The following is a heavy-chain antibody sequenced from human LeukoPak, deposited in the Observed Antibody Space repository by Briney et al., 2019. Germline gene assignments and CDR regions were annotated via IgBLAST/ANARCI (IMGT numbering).Heavy chain of an antibody. J-gene: IGHJ4*02. CDR1: GFTFSSYA. Sequence: GGSLRLSRAASGFTFSSYAMSWVRQAPGKGLEWVSGISGSGGSTYYADSVRGRFTISRDNSKNTLYLQMNSLRAEDTAVYYCAKDLGYYDFWSGYYLDYWGQGTLVTVSS. CDR2: ISGSGGST. CDR3: AKDLGYYDFWSGYYLDY. D-gene: IGHD3-3*01. V-gene: IGHV3-23*01.